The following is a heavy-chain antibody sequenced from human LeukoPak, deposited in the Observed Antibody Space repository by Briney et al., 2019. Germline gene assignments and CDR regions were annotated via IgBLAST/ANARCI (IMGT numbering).Heavy chain of an antibody. CDR1: GYNFNTYG. J-gene: IGHJ4*02. D-gene: IGHD3-10*01. Sequence: GASVKVSCKASGYNFNTYGISRVRQAPGQGLEWMGWISAYNGNTNYAQKLQGRVTMTTDTSTSTAYMELRSLRSDDTAVYYCARDGEITMVRGVIITPGLDYWGQGTLVTVSS. V-gene: IGHV1-18*01. CDR3: ARDGEITMVRGVIITPGLDY. CDR2: ISAYNGNT.